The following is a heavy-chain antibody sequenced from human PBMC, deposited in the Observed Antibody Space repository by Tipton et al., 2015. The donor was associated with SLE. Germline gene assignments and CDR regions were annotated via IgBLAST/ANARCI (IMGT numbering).Heavy chain of an antibody. CDR3: AKDPLGDSGTFDY. J-gene: IGHJ4*02. Sequence: SLRLSCADSGFTFSSYGMHWVRQAPGKGLEWVVVISYDGSNKYYADSVKGRFTISRDDSKNTLYLQMNSLRAEDTAVYYCAKDPLGDSGTFDYWGQGTLVTVSS. V-gene: IGHV3-30*18. CDR1: GFTFSSYG. CDR2: ISYDGSNK. D-gene: IGHD1-26*01.